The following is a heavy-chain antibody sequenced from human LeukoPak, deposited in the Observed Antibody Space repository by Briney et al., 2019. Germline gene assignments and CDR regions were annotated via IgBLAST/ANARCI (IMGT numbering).Heavy chain of an antibody. V-gene: IGHV1-2*02. J-gene: IGHJ3*02. Sequence: ASVKVSCKASGYTFTGYYMHWVRQAPGQGLEWMGWINPNSGGTNYAQKFQGRVTMTRDTSISTAYMELSRLRSDDTAVYYCARDRVHSSSWYGGHDAFDIWGQGTMVTVSS. CDR1: GYTFTGYY. CDR3: ARDRVHSSSWYGGHDAFDI. CDR2: INPNSGGT. D-gene: IGHD6-13*01.